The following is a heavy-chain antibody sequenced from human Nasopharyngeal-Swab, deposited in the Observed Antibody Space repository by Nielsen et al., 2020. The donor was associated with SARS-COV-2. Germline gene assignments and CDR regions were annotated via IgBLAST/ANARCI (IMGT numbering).Heavy chain of an antibody. CDR3: ARQEGLYFPGDQ. CDR2: INPNSGGT. D-gene: IGHD3-9*01. V-gene: IGHV1-2*02. Sequence: ASVKVSCKASGYTFTGYYMHWVRQAPGQGLEWMGWINPNSGGTNYAQKFQGRVTMTRDTSISTAYMELSSLKVSDTAMYYCARQEGLYFPGDQWGQGTLVTVSS. J-gene: IGHJ5*02. CDR1: GYTFTGYY.